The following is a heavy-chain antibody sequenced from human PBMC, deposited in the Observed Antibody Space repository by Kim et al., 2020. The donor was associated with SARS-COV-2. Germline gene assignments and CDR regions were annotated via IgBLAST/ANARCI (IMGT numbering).Heavy chain of an antibody. CDR3: ASGGEGPTDY. CDR2: IYYSGST. D-gene: IGHD3-10*01. Sequence: SETLSLTCTVSGGSISSGGYYWSWIRQHPGKGLEWIGYIYYSGSTYYNPSLKSRVTISVDTSKNQFSLKLRSVTAADTAVFYWASGGEGPTDYWGQGTLVTVSS. CDR1: GGSISSGGYY. V-gene: IGHV4-31*03. J-gene: IGHJ4*02.